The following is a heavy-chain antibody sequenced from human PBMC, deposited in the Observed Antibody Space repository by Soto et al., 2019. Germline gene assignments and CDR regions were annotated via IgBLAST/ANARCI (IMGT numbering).Heavy chain of an antibody. CDR2: IYNSGST. J-gene: IGHJ4*02. D-gene: IGHD5-18*01. CDR1: GASISSSY. V-gene: IGHV4-59*08. CDR3: ARRYSYGHFDY. Sequence: SETLSLTCTVSGASISSSYWSWIRQPPGKGLEWIGYIYNSGSTNYNPSLKSRVTISVDTSKNQFSLKLSSVTAADTAVYHCARRYSYGHFDYWGQGTLVTVSS.